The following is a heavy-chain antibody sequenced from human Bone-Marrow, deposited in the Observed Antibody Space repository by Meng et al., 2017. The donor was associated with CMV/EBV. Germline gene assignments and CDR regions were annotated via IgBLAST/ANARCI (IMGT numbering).Heavy chain of an antibody. CDR2: ISWDGGST. V-gene: IGHV3-43*01. D-gene: IGHD1-7*01. CDR3: ARGNWNYGHYYYYGMDV. CDR1: GFTFDDYT. J-gene: IGHJ6*02. Sequence: GESLKISCAASGFTFDDYTMHWVRQAPGKGLEWVSLISWDGGSTYYADSVKGRFTISRDNSKNSLYLQMNSLRTEDTAVYYCARGNWNYGHYYYYGMDVWGQGTTVTVSS.